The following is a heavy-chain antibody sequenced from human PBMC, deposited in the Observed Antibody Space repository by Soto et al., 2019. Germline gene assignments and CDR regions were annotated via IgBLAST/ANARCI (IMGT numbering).Heavy chain of an antibody. J-gene: IGHJ4*02. CDR2: IDPSDSYT. CDR3: ALTCYYTRSSDFAIDY. V-gene: IGHV5-10-1*01. CDR1: GFNFYTFW. D-gene: IGHD3-9*01. Sequence: GGTLKISCKGFGFNFYTFWITRVRPIAGKGLEWMGRIDPSDSYTNYSPSFQGHVTISTDKSFSTASLQWSSLKASDTAMYYCALTCYYTRSSDFAIDYWHQGTLVT.